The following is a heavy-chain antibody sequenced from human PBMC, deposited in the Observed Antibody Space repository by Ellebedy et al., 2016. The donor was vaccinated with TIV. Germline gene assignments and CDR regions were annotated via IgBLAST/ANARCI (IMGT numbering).Heavy chain of an antibody. D-gene: IGHD6-19*01. J-gene: IGHJ4*02. CDR1: GFTFSSYA. CDR2: ISQSGDNT. CDR3: AKGPEQWLIKSGGFED. Sequence: GESLKISCAASGFTFSSYAMAWVRQAPGKGLEWVSSISQSGDNTFYADSVKGRFTISRDNSRNTLYLQMISLIVEDTAVYYCAKGPEQWLIKSGGFEDWGQGTPVTVSS. V-gene: IGHV3-23*01.